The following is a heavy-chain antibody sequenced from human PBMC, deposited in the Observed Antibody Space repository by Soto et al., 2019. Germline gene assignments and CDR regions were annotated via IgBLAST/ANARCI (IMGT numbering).Heavy chain of an antibody. CDR3: ARSYSSASWYFQD. D-gene: IGHD6-19*01. Sequence: VQLAESGGGLVKPGGSLRLSCAASGFIFSSYYMNWVRQAPGKGLEWVSSISGDGTYIYYADSVRGRYTISRDNARNSLHLQVNSLRAEDTAVYYCARSYSSASWYFQDCGQGTLVAVSA. J-gene: IGHJ1*01. CDR1: GFIFSSYY. V-gene: IGHV3-21*01. CDR2: ISGDGTYI.